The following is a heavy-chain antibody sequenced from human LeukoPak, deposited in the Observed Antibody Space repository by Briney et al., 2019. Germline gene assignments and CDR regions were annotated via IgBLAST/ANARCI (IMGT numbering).Heavy chain of an antibody. V-gene: IGHV3-53*01. CDR1: GFTVSSND. D-gene: IGHD1-26*01. CDR2: SYSGGST. J-gene: IGHJ4*02. CDR3: ARDASLCSTGVTRGSFFDY. Sequence: GGSLRLSCAASGFTVSSNDMSWVRQAPAPGLERDSVSYSGGSTCYADSVNACFTISRENSKNTLFLQMNSLRAEEPAFYSCARDASLCSTGVTRGSFFDYWGPGNLVTVSS.